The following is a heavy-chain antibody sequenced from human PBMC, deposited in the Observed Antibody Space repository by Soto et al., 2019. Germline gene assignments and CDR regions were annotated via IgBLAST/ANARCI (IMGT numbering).Heavy chain of an antibody. D-gene: IGHD3-10*01. Sequence: EVQLLESGGGLVQPGGSLRLSCTASGFTFSTYAMTWVRQAPGKGLEWVSAISGGGGPTYYADSVKGRFTISRDNSKNTLYLQTNSLRADGTAVYYCAKVSRFLDSGLIWGQGTLVTVSS. CDR1: GFTFSTYA. V-gene: IGHV3-23*01. CDR2: ISGGGGPT. J-gene: IGHJ3*02. CDR3: AKVSRFLDSGLI.